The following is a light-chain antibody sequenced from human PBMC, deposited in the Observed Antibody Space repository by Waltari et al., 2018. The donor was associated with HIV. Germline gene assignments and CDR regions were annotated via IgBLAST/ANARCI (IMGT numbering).Light chain of an antibody. CDR1: QNIKNY. J-gene: IGKJ3*01. V-gene: IGKV1-39*01. CDR2: TAT. Sequence: DIQMTQSPSSLYASIGDRVTITCRTSQNIKNYLNWYQQKPGKAPKMLIYTATTLQSGVSSRFNGSGSGTDFTLTITGLEPEDFALYFCQQSYSSPTFGPGTTVDVK. CDR3: QQSYSSPT.